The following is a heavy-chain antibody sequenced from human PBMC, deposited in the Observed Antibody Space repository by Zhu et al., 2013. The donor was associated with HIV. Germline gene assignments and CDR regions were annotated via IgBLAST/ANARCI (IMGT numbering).Heavy chain of an antibody. V-gene: IGHV1-8*03. Sequence: QVQLVQSGAEVKKAGASVKVSCKASGYTFTNDGINWVRQATGHGLEWMGWVDPSNGNAGYAQKFQGRVTITRNISTSTVYMELSSLRSDDTAVYYCARMDKGSCTETTCPDWFDPWGQGTLVTVSS. CDR3: ARMDKGSCTETTCPDWFDP. CDR2: VDPSNGNA. CDR1: GYTFTNDG. D-gene: IGHD2-8*02. J-gene: IGHJ5*02.